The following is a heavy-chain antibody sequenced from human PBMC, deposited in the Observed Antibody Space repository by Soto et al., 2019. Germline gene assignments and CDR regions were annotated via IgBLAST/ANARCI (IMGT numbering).Heavy chain of an antibody. Sequence: SVKVSCKASGGTFSSYAISWVRQAPGQGLEWMGGIIPIFGTANYAQKFQGRVTITADESTSTAYMELSSLRSEDTAVYYCAGRRDGYNPNPFDYWGQGTLVTVSS. J-gene: IGHJ4*02. CDR2: IIPIFGTA. D-gene: IGHD5-12*01. V-gene: IGHV1-69*13. CDR1: GGTFSSYA. CDR3: AGRRDGYNPNPFDY.